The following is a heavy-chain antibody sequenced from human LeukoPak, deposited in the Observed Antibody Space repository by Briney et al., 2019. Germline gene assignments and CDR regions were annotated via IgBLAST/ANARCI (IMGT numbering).Heavy chain of an antibody. CDR3: ARAALHRHYYDSSGYRLRNYYYYYMDV. Sequence: GGSLRLSCAASGFTFSSYEMNWVHQAPGKGLEWVSYISSSGSTIYYADSVKGRFTISRDNAKNSLYLQMNSLRAEDTAVYYCARAALHRHYYDSSGYRLRNYYYYYMDVWGKGTTVTISS. CDR1: GFTFSSYE. CDR2: ISSSGSTI. J-gene: IGHJ6*03. V-gene: IGHV3-48*03. D-gene: IGHD3-22*01.